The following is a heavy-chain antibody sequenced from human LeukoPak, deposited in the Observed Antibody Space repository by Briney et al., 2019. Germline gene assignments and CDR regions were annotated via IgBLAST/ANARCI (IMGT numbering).Heavy chain of an antibody. Sequence: PGGSLRLSCAASGFTFSSYAMHCVREASGKGLEWVAVISYDGSDEYYADSVKGRFTISRAISKHTLYLQINSLRAADTAVYYCANEASYSSSEYDYWGQGTLVTVSS. V-gene: IGHV3-30*18. J-gene: IGHJ4*02. CDR3: ANEASYSSSEYDY. CDR1: GFTFSSYA. CDR2: ISYDGSDE. D-gene: IGHD6-13*01.